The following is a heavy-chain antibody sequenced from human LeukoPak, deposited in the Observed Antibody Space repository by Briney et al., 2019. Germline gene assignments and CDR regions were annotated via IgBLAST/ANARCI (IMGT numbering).Heavy chain of an antibody. Sequence: GGSLRLSCAASGITVSRNYMNWVRQAPGKGLEWVSVIYSGDTTHYADSVKGRFSISRDNSKNTLYLQMNNLRVEDTAVYYCARDLAYGDYIYDNWGQGTLVTVSS. CDR2: IYSGDTT. CDR1: GITVSRNY. J-gene: IGHJ4*02. D-gene: IGHD4-17*01. CDR3: ARDLAYGDYIYDN. V-gene: IGHV3-66*01.